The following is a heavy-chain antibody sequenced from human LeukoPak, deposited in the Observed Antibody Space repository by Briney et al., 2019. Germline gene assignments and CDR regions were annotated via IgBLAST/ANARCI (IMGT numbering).Heavy chain of an antibody. J-gene: IGHJ4*02. CDR3: ARSPYYYDSSGYYDDY. V-gene: IGHV3-30*04. D-gene: IGHD3-22*01. Sequence: PGRSLRLSCAASGFTVSGYAMYWVRQAPGRGLEWVAAISYDGKNKYYPDSVRGRFTISRDNAKNSPYLQMNSLRAEDTAVYYCARSPYYYDSSGYYDDYWGQGTLVTVSS. CDR2: ISYDGKNK. CDR1: GFTVSGYA.